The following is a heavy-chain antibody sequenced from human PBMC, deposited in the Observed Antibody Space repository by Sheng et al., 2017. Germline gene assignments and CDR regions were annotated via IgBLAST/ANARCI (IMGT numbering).Heavy chain of an antibody. CDR3: ARGGYCSGGSCYSPGDYYYYGMDV. CDR2: IYYSGST. CDR1: GGSISSYY. V-gene: IGHV4-59*01. Sequence: QVQLQESGPGLVKPSETLSLTCTVSGGSISSYYWSWIRQPPGKGLEWIGYIYYSGSTNYNPSLKSRVTISVDTSKNQFSLKLSSVTAADTAVYYCARGGYCSGGSCYSPGDYYYYGMDVWGQGTTVTV. J-gene: IGHJ6*02. D-gene: IGHD2-15*01.